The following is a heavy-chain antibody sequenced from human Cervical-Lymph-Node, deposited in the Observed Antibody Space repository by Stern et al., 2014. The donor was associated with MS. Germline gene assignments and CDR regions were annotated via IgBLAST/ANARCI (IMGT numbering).Heavy chain of an antibody. J-gene: IGHJ6*02. D-gene: IGHD2-2*02. CDR2: IIPNLGTA. CDR1: GGTFNGYA. CDR3: ARDGRHAYTYALDV. V-gene: IGHV1-69*01. Sequence: VQLVESGAEVKKPGSAVQICCKASGGTFNGYAMNWLRQATGQGLEWIGGIIPNLGTANSEQKSQARATITADESTSKTSMQLSSLRANDTAVYYCARDGRHAYTYALDVWGQGTTVTVSS.